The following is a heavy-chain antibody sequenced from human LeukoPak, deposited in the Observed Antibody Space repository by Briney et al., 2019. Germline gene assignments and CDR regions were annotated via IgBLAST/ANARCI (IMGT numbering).Heavy chain of an antibody. CDR3: ARAPGYGAAYYFDY. D-gene: IGHD1-1*01. Sequence: GGSLRLSCAASGFTSSSYWMHWVRQAPGEGLVWVSRINSDGSSTSYADSVKGRFTISRDNAKNTLYLQMNGLRAEDTAVYYCARAPGYGAAYYFDYWGQGTLVTVSS. CDR2: INSDGSST. V-gene: IGHV3-74*01. CDR1: GFTSSSYW. J-gene: IGHJ4*02.